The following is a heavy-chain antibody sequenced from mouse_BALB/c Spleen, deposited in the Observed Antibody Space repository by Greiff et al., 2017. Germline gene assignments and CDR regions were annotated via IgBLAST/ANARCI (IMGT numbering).Heavy chain of an antibody. CDR1: GYTFTSYV. CDR2: INPYNDGT. J-gene: IGHJ4*01. D-gene: IGHD2-1*01. V-gene: IGHV1-14*01. CDR3: ARSGGKGFYAMDY. Sequence: EVQLVESGPELVKPGASVKMSCKASGYTFTSYVMHWVKQKPGQGLEWIGYINPYNDGTKYNKKFKGKATLTSDKSSSTAYMELSSLTSEDSAVYYCARSGGKGFYAMDYWGQGTSVTVSS.